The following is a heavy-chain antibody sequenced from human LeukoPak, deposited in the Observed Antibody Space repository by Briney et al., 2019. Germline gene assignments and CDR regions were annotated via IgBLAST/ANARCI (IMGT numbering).Heavy chain of an antibody. J-gene: IGHJ4*02. V-gene: IGHV4-39*01. Sequence: PSETLSLTCTVSGASIDSANYYWGWIRQPPGKGLEWIGSIYFSGSAYYKSSLMSRVTISLDTSKNQFSLKLSSVTAADTAVYYCARLNLAYDTSGYLDYWGQGTLLTVSS. CDR1: GASIDSANYY. CDR3: ARLNLAYDTSGYLDY. CDR2: IYFSGSA. D-gene: IGHD3-22*01.